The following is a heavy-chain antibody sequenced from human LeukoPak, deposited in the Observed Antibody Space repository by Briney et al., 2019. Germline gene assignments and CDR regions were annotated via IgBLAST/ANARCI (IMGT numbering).Heavy chain of an antibody. CDR2: IYYSGST. CDR1: GGSFSSYY. D-gene: IGHD3-16*01. CDR3: ARLGAGVSFDY. J-gene: IGHJ4*02. Sequence: SETLSLTCAVYGGSFSSYYWGWIRQPPGKGLEWIGSIYYSGSTYYNPSLKSRVTISVDTSKNQFSLKLSSVTAADTAVYYCARLGAGVSFDYWGQGTLVTVSS. V-gene: IGHV4-39*01.